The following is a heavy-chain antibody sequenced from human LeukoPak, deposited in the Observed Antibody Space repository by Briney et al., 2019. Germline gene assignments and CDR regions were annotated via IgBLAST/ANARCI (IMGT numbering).Heavy chain of an antibody. J-gene: IGHJ4*02. CDR3: ARRLVRGACFDY. D-gene: IGHD3-10*02. Sequence: SQTLSLTCAVSGGSISGSTYSWSWIRQPPGKGLEWIGYIYHSESTYYNPSLKSRVTISVDTSKNQFSLKLSSVTAADTAVYYCARRLVRGACFDYWGQGTLVTVSS. V-gene: IGHV4-30-2*01. CDR2: IYHSEST. CDR1: GGSISGSTYS.